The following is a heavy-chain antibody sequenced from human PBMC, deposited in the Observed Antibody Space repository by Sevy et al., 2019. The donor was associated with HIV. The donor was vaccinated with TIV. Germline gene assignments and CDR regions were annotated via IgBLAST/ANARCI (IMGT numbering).Heavy chain of an antibody. CDR2: IKQDGSEK. CDR3: AREGDTVLVPTAVDAFDF. CDR1: GFTFSSYW. D-gene: IGHD2-2*01. Sequence: GGSLRLSCAASGFTFSSYWMSWVRQAPGKGLEWVANIKQDGSEKYYVDSVKGRFTISRDNAKNSLYLQMNSLRAEDTAVYYCAREGDTVLVPTAVDAFDFWGQGTMVTVSS. J-gene: IGHJ3*01. V-gene: IGHV3-7*01.